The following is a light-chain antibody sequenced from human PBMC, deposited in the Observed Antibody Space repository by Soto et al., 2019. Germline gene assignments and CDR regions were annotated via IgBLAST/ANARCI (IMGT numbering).Light chain of an antibody. Sequence: QPVLTQPASVSGSPGQSITISCTGTSSDVGGYNFVSWYQQHPGKVPKVMIYDVSNRPSGVSNRFSGSKSGNTASLTISGLQAEDEADYYCSSYTTSSTVVFGGGTKLTVL. CDR1: SSDVGGYNF. CDR3: SSYTTSSTVV. CDR2: DVS. J-gene: IGLJ2*01. V-gene: IGLV2-14*03.